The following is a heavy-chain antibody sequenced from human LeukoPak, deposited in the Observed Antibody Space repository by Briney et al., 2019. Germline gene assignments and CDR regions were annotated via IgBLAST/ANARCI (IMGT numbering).Heavy chain of an antibody. Sequence: GGSLRLSCAASGFTFSSYAMHRVRQAPGKGLGWVAVISYDGSNKYYADSVKGRFTISRDNSKNTLYLQMNSLRAEDTSVYYCAREGTSQQLVPLYFDYWGQGTLVTVSS. V-gene: IGHV3-30-3*01. J-gene: IGHJ4*02. CDR2: ISYDGSNK. CDR1: GFTFSSYA. CDR3: AREGTSQQLVPLYFDY. D-gene: IGHD6-13*01.